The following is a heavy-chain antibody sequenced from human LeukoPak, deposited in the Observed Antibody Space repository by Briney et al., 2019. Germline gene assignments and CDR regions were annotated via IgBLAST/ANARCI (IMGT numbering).Heavy chain of an antibody. J-gene: IGHJ4*02. CDR3: ATGGGYSVYDSSGYYRY. D-gene: IGHD3-22*01. V-gene: IGHV1-24*01. Sequence: ASVKVSCKVSGYTLTELSMHWVRQAPGKGLEWMGGFDPEDGETIYAQKFQGRVTMTEDTSTDTAYMELSSLRSEDTAVYYWATGGGYSVYDSSGYYRYWGQGTLVTVSS. CDR1: GYTLTELS. CDR2: FDPEDGET.